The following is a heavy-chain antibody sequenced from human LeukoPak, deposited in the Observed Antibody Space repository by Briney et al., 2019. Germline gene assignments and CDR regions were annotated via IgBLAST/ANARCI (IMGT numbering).Heavy chain of an antibody. J-gene: IGHJ5*02. CDR2: IYHSGST. D-gene: IGHD6-13*01. Sequence: PSETLSLTCTVSGYSISNGDYWGWIRQPPGKGLEYIGNIYHSGSTDYNPSLKSRVTISVDTSKNQFSLKLTSVTAADTAVYYCARPHRAGWFDPWGQGTLVTVSS. CDR3: ARPHRAGWFDP. V-gene: IGHV4-38-2*02. CDR1: GYSISNGDY.